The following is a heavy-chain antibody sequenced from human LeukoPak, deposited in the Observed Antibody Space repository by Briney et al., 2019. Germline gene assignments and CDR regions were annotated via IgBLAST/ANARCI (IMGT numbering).Heavy chain of an antibody. V-gene: IGHV4-59*02. D-gene: IGHD3-10*01. CDR1: GDSVSDYY. Sequence: SETLSLTCTVSGDSVSDYYWSWIRQPPWKGLEWIAYISDSGTISYNPSLKSRLTISVATSKNQFSLKLSSVTAADTAVYYCARVVVVRRVVILAFDIWGQGTMVTVSS. J-gene: IGHJ3*02. CDR2: ISDSGTI. CDR3: ARVVVVRRVVILAFDI.